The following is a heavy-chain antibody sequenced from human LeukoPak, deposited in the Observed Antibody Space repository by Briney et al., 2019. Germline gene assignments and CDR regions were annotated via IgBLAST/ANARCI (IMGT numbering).Heavy chain of an antibody. CDR3: ARAYFGDNDY. CDR2: INPNSGGT. J-gene: IGHJ4*02. CDR1: GDTFSSYA. Sequence: ASVKVSCKASGDTFSSYAITWVRQAPGQGLEWVGWINPNSGGTNYAQKFQGRVTMTRDTSISTAYMELSRLRSDDTAVYYCARAYFGDNDYWGQGTLVTVSS. V-gene: IGHV1-2*02. D-gene: IGHD3-10*01.